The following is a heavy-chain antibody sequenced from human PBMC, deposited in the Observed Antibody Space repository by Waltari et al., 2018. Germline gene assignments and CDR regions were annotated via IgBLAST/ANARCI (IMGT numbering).Heavy chain of an antibody. V-gene: IGHV3-48*01. D-gene: IGHD2-15*01. CDR1: GFTFSSYS. Sequence: EVQLVESGGGLVQPGGSLRLSCAASGFTFSSYSMTWVRQATGTGRGWVSDISISSSTIDYADSVEGRFTISRDNAKNSLYLQMNSLRAEDSAVYYCASVVVVAATSLPDYWGQGTLVTVSS. CDR2: ISISSSTI. J-gene: IGHJ4*02. CDR3: ASVVVVAATSLPDY.